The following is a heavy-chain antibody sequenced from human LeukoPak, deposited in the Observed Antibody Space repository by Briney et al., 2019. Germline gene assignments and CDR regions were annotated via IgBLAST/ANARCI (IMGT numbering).Heavy chain of an antibody. V-gene: IGHV3-48*02. CDR3: ARDYDTTGRAFDI. Sequence: PGGSLRLSCAASGLSFSIYSMNWVRQAPGKGLELVSYISSRSNIIHYADSVKGRFTISRDNAKNSLSLQMNSLRDEDTAVYYCARDYDTTGRAFDIWGQGTMVTVSS. CDR2: ISSRSNII. D-gene: IGHD3-22*01. J-gene: IGHJ3*02. CDR1: GLSFSIYS.